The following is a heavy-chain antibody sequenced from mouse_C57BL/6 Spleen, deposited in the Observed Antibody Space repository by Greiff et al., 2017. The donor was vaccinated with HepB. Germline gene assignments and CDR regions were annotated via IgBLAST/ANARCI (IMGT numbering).Heavy chain of an antibody. Sequence: EVQLQESGPGLVKPSQSLSLTCSVTGYSITSGYYWNWIRQFPGNKLEWMGYISYDGSNNYNPSLKNRISITRDTSKNQFFLKLNSVTTEDTATYYCAREGGYDTFLDYWGQGTTLTVSS. CDR3: AREGGYDTFLDY. J-gene: IGHJ2*01. CDR2: ISYDGSN. CDR1: GYSITSGYY. D-gene: IGHD2-2*01. V-gene: IGHV3-6*01.